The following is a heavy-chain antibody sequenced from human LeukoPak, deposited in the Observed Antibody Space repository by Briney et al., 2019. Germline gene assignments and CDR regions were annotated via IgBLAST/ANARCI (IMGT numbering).Heavy chain of an antibody. Sequence: SETLSLTCAVSGYSISSGYYWGWIRQPPGKGLEWIGSIYHSGSTYYNPSLKSRVTISVDTSKNQFSLKLSSVAAADTAVYYCARDARAPNYYYGMDVWGKGTTVTVPS. CDR2: IYHSGST. V-gene: IGHV4-38-2*02. J-gene: IGHJ6*04. CDR1: GYSISSGYY. CDR3: ARDARAPNYYYGMDV.